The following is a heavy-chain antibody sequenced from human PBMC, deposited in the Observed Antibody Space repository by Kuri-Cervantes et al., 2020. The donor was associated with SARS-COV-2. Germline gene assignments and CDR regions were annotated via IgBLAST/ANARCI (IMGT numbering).Heavy chain of an antibody. CDR3: ARKVRSSGSPCGMDV. CDR1: GFTFSSYS. V-gene: IGHV3-21*01. J-gene: IGHJ6*02. D-gene: IGHD6-19*01. Sequence: ETLSLTCAASGFTFSSYSMNWVRQAPGKGLEWVSSISSSSSYIYYADSVKGRFTISRDNAKNSLYLQMNSLRAEDTAVYYCARKVRSSGSPCGMDVWGQGTTVTVSS. CDR2: ISSSSSYI.